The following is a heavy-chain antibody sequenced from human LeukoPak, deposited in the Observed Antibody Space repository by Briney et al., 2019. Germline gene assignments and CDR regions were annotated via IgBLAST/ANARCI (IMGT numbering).Heavy chain of an antibody. CDR1: GXAFSTYA. CDR3: AKARGSSVYEQFDY. D-gene: IGHD5/OR15-5a*01. CDR2: ISTSDRAT. V-gene: IGHV3-23*01. Sequence: GGSLRLSCAASGXAFSTYAVTWVRQAPEKGLQWVSTISTSDRATYYADSVEGRFTISRDNSKNTLYLQMNSLRADDTAVYYCAKARGSSVYEQFDYWGQGTQVTVSP. J-gene: IGHJ4*02.